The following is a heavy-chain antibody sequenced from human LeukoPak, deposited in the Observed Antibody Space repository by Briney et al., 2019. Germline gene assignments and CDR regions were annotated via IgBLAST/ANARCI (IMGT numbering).Heavy chain of an antibody. Sequence: SETLSLTCTVSGGSISSSSYYRGWIRQPPGKGLEWIGSIYYSGSTYYNPSLESRVTISVDTSKNQFSLKLSSVTAADTAVYYCARRTGTFDYWGQGTLVTVSS. J-gene: IGHJ4*02. CDR3: ARRTGTFDY. CDR1: GGSISSSSYY. D-gene: IGHD4-17*01. CDR2: IYYSGST. V-gene: IGHV4-39*01.